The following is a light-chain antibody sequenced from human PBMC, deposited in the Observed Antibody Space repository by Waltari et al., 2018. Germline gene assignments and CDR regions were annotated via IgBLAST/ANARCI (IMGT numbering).Light chain of an antibody. CDR3: QQYSRSPWT. Sequence: DIQMTQSPSALSASVGDRVTITCRASQTISTWLAWYQQKPGKAPDLLIYGASALQRGVPSRFSGSASGTEFTLTISGLRPDDFATYHCQQYSRSPWTFGQGTKVEI. V-gene: IGKV1-5*03. J-gene: IGKJ1*01. CDR1: QTISTW. CDR2: GAS.